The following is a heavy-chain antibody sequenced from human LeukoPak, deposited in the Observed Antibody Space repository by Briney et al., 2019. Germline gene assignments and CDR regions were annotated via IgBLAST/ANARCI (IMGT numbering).Heavy chain of an antibody. CDR2: MYLSGTT. V-gene: IGHV4-4*02. D-gene: IGHD3-22*01. CDR1: GDSINSLDL. CDR3: AGLVGRYSSGLYYYYFDY. Sequence: SGTLSLTCTVSGDSINSLDLWSWVRQPPGKGLEWIGEMYLSGTTHSNPSVKSRVTISIDKSKDQFFLNLSSVTAADTAVYYCAGLVGRYSSGLYYYYFDYWGQGTLVTVSS. J-gene: IGHJ4*02.